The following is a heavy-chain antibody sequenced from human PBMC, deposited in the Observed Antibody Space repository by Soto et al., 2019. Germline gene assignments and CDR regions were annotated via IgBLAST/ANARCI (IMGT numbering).Heavy chain of an antibody. CDR3: ASDRGSGSSLGY. CDR2: ISSSSSYT. J-gene: IGHJ4*02. Sequence: QVQLVESGGGLVKPGGSLRLSCAASGFTFSDYYMSWIRQAPGKGLEWVSYISSSSSYTNYADSVKGRFTISRDNAKNSLYRQMNSLRAEDTAVYYCASDRGSGSSLGYWGQGTLVTVSS. V-gene: IGHV3-11*05. CDR1: GFTFSDYY. D-gene: IGHD3-10*01.